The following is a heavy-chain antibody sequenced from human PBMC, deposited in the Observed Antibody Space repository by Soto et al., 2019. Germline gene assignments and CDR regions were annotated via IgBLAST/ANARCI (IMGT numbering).Heavy chain of an antibody. V-gene: IGHV4-59*01. CDR1: GASISSYY. CDR2: INYSGST. Sequence: QVQLQESGPRLVKPSETLSLTCTVSGASISSYYWSWIRQPPGKGLEWIGYINYSGSTNYNPSLKSRVTISVDTSKNQFSLKVSSVTAADTAVYYCAREGSGTDTFDYWGQGTLVTVSS. J-gene: IGHJ4*02. CDR3: AREGSGTDTFDY. D-gene: IGHD2-15*01.